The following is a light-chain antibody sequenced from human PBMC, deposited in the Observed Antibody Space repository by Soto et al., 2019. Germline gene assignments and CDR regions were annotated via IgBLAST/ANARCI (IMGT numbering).Light chain of an antibody. CDR2: DAS. CDR3: LQRSNWPPLT. CDR1: QSVSTY. J-gene: IGKJ4*01. Sequence: EIVLTQSPATLSLSPGERATLSCRASQSVSTYLAWYQQKPGQAPRLLIYDASNRATGIPARLSGSGSGTDFSLNICSLEPEDFAVYYCLQRSNWPPLTFDGGTKVANK. V-gene: IGKV3-11*01.